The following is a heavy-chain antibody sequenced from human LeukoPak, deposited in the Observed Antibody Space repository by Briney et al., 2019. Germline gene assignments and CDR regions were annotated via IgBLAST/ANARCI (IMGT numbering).Heavy chain of an antibody. Sequence: SETLSLTCTVSGGSISSYHWSWIRQPPGKRLEWIGYIYYSGSTNYNPSLKSRVTISVDTSKNQFSLKLSSVTAADTAVYYCARYSSSWSDGNAFDIWGQGTMVTVSS. CDR2: IYYSGST. V-gene: IGHV4-59*08. CDR3: ARYSSSWSDGNAFDI. J-gene: IGHJ3*02. CDR1: GGSISSYH. D-gene: IGHD6-13*01.